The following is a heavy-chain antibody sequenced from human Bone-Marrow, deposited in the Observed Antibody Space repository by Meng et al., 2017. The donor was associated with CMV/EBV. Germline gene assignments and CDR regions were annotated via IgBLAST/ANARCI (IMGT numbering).Heavy chain of an antibody. D-gene: IGHD4-17*01. CDR1: GDSVNSGDYY. CDR2: IYYTGSA. V-gene: IGHV4-31*03. J-gene: IGHJ4*02. CDR3: ARAYVDYDGRMDSYYFAQ. Sequence: SETLSLTCTVSGDSVNSGDYYWSWVRQHPGKGLECLGYIYYTGSAYHNPSLKGRVTISLRTSKNQFSLKLTSVTAADTAIYYCARAYVDYDGRMDSYYFAQWGQGRLVNVSS.